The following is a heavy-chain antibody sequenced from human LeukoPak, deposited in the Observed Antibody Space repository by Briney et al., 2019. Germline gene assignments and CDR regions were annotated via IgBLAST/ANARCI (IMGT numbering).Heavy chain of an antibody. CDR2: IYNRGTT. D-gene: IGHD4-17*01. J-gene: IGHJ5*02. Sequence: SETLSLTCTVSGGSISSFYWSWIRQPPGKGLEWIGYIYNRGTTNYNPSLKGRVTIAVDTSKNQFSLKLTSVTAADTAVYYCARDRSYGNNWFDPWGQGTLVTVS. CDR1: GGSISSFY. V-gene: IGHV4-59*01. CDR3: ARDRSYGNNWFDP.